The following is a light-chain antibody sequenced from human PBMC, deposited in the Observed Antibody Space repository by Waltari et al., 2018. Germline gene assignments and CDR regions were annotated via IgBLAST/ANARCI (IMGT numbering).Light chain of an antibody. CDR2: AAS. CDR1: QSVSSTY. J-gene: IGKJ5*01. V-gene: IGKV3-20*01. Sequence: EIVLTQSPGTLFLSPGERVTLSCRASQSVSSTYLAWYQHKPGQVPRVLIYAASSRAPGIPDRFSGSGSGTDFTLTISRLEPEDFAVYYCQHYDTSPSITFGQGTRLEI. CDR3: QHYDTSPSIT.